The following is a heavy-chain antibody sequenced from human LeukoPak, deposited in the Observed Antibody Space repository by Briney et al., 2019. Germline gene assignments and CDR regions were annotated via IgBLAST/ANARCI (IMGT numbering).Heavy chain of an antibody. CDR2: IYENGGTT. D-gene: IGHD4-23*01. V-gene: IGHV3-23*01. Sequence: GGSLRLSCVGSGFTFRSHAMSWVRQAPEKGLEFVSGIYENGGTTYYADSVKGRFTISRDNSKNTLYLQMNSLRAEDTAVYYCARDLSLGYGGNLRYYYGMDVWGQGTTVTVSS. CDR1: GFTFRSHA. J-gene: IGHJ6*02. CDR3: ARDLSLGYGGNLRYYYGMDV.